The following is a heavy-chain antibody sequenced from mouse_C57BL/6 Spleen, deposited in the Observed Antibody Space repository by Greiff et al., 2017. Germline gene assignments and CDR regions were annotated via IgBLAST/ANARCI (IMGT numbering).Heavy chain of an antibody. Sequence: QVQLQQPGAELVRPGSSVKLSCKASGYTFTSYWMHWVKQRPIQGLEWIGNIDPSDSETHYNQKFKDKATLTVDKSYSTAYMQLSSLTSEDSAVYYCARNYYYGSSYEGYAMDYWGQGTSVTVSS. CDR3: ARNYYYGSSYEGYAMDY. D-gene: IGHD1-1*01. CDR1: GYTFTSYW. V-gene: IGHV1-52*01. CDR2: IDPSDSET. J-gene: IGHJ4*01.